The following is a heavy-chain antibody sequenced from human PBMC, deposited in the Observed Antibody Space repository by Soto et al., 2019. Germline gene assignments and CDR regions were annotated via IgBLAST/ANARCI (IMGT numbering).Heavy chain of an antibody. V-gene: IGHV1-69*01. Sequence: QLQLVQSGAEVKTPGSSVRVSCEASGGTFNTYAISWVRQAPGQGLEWMGGILPSFGTAQYAQKFQDRVTITADGSTTTAYMELSSLKSEDTAVYYCATSLTSVIDCWGQGTVVTVSS. CDR2: ILPSFGTA. CDR3: ATSLTSVIDC. CDR1: GGTFNTYA. J-gene: IGHJ4*02. D-gene: IGHD7-27*01.